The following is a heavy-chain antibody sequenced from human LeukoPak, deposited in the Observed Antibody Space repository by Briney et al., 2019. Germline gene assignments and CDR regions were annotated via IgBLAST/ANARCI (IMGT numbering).Heavy chain of an antibody. D-gene: IGHD3-10*01. CDR2: IYPGDSDT. CDR1: GYSFTSYW. J-gene: IGHJ3*02. CDR3: ARRSITMVRGVISDDAFDI. V-gene: IGHV5-51*01. Sequence: GESLKISCKGSGYSFTSYWIGWVRQMPGKGLEWMGIIYPGDSDTRYSPSFQGQGTISADKSISTAYLQWSSLKASDTAMYYCARRSITMVRGVISDDAFDIWGQGTMVTVSS.